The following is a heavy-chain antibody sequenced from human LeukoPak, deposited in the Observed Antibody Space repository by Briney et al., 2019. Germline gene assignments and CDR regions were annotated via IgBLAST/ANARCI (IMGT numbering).Heavy chain of an antibody. J-gene: IGHJ4*02. V-gene: IGHV3-48*01. CDR3: AKDGETYYYGSGNYFDY. CDR2: ISSSGSTI. CDR1: GFTFSDFA. D-gene: IGHD3-10*01. Sequence: GGSLRLSCAASGFTFSDFAMIWVRQPPGKGLEWVSYISSSGSTIYYADSVKGRFTISRDNSKNTLYLQMNSLRAEDTAVYYCAKDGETYYYGSGNYFDYWGQGTLVTVSS.